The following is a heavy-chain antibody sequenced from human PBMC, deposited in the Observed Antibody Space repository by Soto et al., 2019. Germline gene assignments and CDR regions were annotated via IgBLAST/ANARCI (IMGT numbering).Heavy chain of an antibody. V-gene: IGHV4-39*01. Sequence: SETLSLTCTVSGGSISSSSYYWGWIRQPPGKGLEWIGSIYYSGSTYYNPSLKSRVTISVDTSKNQFSLKLSSVTAADTAVYYCASRDGYNYNFAYWGQGTLVTVSS. J-gene: IGHJ4*02. CDR2: IYYSGST. D-gene: IGHD5-12*01. CDR1: GGSISSSSYY. CDR3: ASRDGYNYNFAY.